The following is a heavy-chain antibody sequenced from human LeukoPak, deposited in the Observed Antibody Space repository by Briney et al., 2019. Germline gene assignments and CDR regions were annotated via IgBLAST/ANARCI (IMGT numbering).Heavy chain of an antibody. CDR2: IYYSGST. CDR1: GGSISSSSYY. J-gene: IGHJ6*03. V-gene: IGHV4-39*01. Sequence: SETLSLTCTVSGGSISSSSYYWGWIRQPPGKGLEWIGSIYYSGSTYYNPSLRSRVTISVDTSKNQFSLKLSSVTAADTAVYYCARHLYYYYYYMDVWGKGTAVTVSS. CDR3: ARHLYYYYYYMDV.